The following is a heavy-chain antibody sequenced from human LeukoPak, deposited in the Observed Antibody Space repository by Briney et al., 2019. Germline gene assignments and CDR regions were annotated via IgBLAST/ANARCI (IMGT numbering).Heavy chain of an antibody. CDR1: GFTFSSYA. V-gene: IGHV3-23*01. CDR2: INGSGGST. D-gene: IGHD3-10*01. J-gene: IGHJ4*02. Sequence: GGSLRLSCAASGFTFSSYAMSWVRQAPGKGLEGVSDINGSGGSTYYADSVKGRFTISRENSKNTLYLQMNSLRAEDTAVYYCARARYYGSGSYSGPIYYFDYWGQGTLVTVSS. CDR3: ARARYYGSGSYSGPIYYFDY.